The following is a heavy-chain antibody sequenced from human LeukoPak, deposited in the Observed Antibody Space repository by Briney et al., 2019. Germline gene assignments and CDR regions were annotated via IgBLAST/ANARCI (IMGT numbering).Heavy chain of an antibody. CDR1: GFTFSSYA. J-gene: IGHJ4*02. CDR2: ISGSGGST. D-gene: IGHD2-15*01. V-gene: IGHV3-23*01. CDR3: ANSFRVAATINARYFDY. Sequence: GGSLRLSCAASGFTFSSYAMSWVRQAPGKGLEWVSAISGSGGSTYYADSVEGRFTISRDNSKNTLYLQMNSLRAEDTAVYYCANSFRVAATINARYFDYWGQGTLVTVSS.